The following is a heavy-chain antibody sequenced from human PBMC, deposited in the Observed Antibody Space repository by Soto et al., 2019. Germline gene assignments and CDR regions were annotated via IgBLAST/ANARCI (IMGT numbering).Heavy chain of an antibody. D-gene: IGHD2-15*01. CDR3: ARVPEGIVVMVAAGAFDI. CDR1: GYTFTSYA. J-gene: IGHJ3*02. Sequence: GASVKVSCKASGYTFTSYAMHWVRQAPGQRLEWMGWINAGNGNTKYSQKFQGRVTITRDTSASTAYMELSSLRSEDTAVYYCARVPEGIVVMVAAGAFDIWGQGTMVTVSS. V-gene: IGHV1-3*01. CDR2: INAGNGNT.